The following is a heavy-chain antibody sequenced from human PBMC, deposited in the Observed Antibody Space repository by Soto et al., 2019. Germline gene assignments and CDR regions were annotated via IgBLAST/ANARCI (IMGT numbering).Heavy chain of an antibody. CDR1: GFTFSNYA. CDR3: AKDRAIRPGTDFDY. CDR2: ISGSGGST. Sequence: PVGSLRLSCAASGFTFSNYAMSWVRQAPGKGLEWVSAISGSGGSTYYADSVKGRFSISGDNSKNTLYLRMNSLRAEDTAVFYCAKDRAIRPGTDFDYWGQGTLVTVSS. J-gene: IGHJ4*02. D-gene: IGHD1-7*01. V-gene: IGHV3-23*01.